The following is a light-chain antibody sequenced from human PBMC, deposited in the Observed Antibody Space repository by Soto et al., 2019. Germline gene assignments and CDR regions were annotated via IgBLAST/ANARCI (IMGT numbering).Light chain of an antibody. CDR1: SSDVGGYNY. CDR2: DVS. V-gene: IGLV2-14*01. CDR3: SSYTSSSTLEV. Sequence: QSVLTQPASVSGSPGQSITISCTGTSSDVGGYNYVSWYQQHPGKAPKLMIYDVSNRPSGVSNRFSGSKSGNTASLTISGLQAEEEADYYCSSYTSSSTLEVFGGGTKLPVL. J-gene: IGLJ2*01.